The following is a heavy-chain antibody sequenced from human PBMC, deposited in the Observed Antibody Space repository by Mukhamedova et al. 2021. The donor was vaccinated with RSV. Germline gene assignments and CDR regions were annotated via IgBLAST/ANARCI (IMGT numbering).Heavy chain of an antibody. J-gene: IGHJ4*02. D-gene: IGHD1-26*01. CDR2: GTVEST. CDR3: AYRIVGAGPFDY. Sequence: GTVESTYYADSVKGRFAISRDNSNYTLFLQMNNLGAEDTAVYYCAYRIVGAGPFDYWGQGTLVTVSS. V-gene: IGHV3-23*01.